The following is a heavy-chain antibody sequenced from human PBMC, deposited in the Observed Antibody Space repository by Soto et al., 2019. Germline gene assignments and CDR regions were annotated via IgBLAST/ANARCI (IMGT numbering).Heavy chain of an antibody. Sequence: SETLSLTCTVSGGSISNYYWSWIRQPPGKGLEWIGYIHYSGNTKYNPSLKSRVTISSDTSKHQFSLKLTSMTAADTAVYYCARGHYDFWSGYFATIDYWGQGTLVTVSS. D-gene: IGHD3-3*01. CDR2: IHYSGNT. J-gene: IGHJ4*02. V-gene: IGHV4-59*08. CDR3: ARGHYDFWSGYFATIDY. CDR1: GGSISNYY.